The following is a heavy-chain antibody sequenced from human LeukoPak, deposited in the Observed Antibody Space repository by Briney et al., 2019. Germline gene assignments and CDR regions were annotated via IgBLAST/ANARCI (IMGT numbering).Heavy chain of an antibody. CDR2: IYYSGST. CDR3: ARALRARITGTTASVYGMDV. J-gene: IGHJ6*02. V-gene: IGHV4-59*01. D-gene: IGHD1-20*01. CDR1: GGSISSYY. Sequence: PSETLSLTCSVSGGSISSYYWSWIRQPPGKGLEWIGYIYYSGSTNYNPSLKSRVTISVDTSKNQFSLKLSSVTAADTAVYYCARALRARITGTTASVYGMDVWGQGTTVTVSS.